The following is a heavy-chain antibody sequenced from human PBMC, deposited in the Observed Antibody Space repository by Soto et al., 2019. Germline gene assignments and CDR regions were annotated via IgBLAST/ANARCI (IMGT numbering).Heavy chain of an antibody. D-gene: IGHD3-16*01. J-gene: IGHJ4*02. CDR3: AADGAASYTGFNY. V-gene: IGHV1-46*03. CDR1: GYTFTKFC. Sequence: QVQLVQSGVEVKKPGASVQVSCKASGYTFTKFCMHWVRQAPGQGLEWMGRVNPGGAGPTYAQKFQGSITMTRDTSTSSVDMELSSLGSEDTAVYYCAADGAASYTGFNYWGQGTLFTVSS. CDR2: VNPGGAGP.